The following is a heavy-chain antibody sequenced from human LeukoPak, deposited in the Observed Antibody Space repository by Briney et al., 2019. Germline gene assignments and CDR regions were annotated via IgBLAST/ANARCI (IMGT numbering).Heavy chain of an antibody. CDR1: GGSFSGYY. D-gene: IGHD3-3*01. CDR2: INHSGST. V-gene: IGHV4-34*01. Sequence: SATLSLTCAVYGGSFSGYYWSWIRQPPGKGLEWIGEINHSGSTNYNPSLKSRVTISVDTSKNQFSLKLSSVTAADTAVYYCARGIPHLDFWSGYYWMVRNWFDPWGQGTLVTVSS. CDR3: ARGIPHLDFWSGYYWMVRNWFDP. J-gene: IGHJ5*02.